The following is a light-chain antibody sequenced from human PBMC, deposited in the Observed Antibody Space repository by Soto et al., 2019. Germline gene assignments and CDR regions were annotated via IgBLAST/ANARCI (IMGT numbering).Light chain of an antibody. CDR1: QSVSSSY. CDR2: GAS. Sequence: EIELTQSQGTLSLYPGERATLSCLASQSVSSSYLAWYQQKPGQAPRLLISGASGRATGIPVRFSSSGSETDFTLTISRLEPEDIAVYYCQHYGTSWWTFGQGTKVDIK. CDR3: QHYGTSWWT. V-gene: IGKV3-20*01. J-gene: IGKJ1*01.